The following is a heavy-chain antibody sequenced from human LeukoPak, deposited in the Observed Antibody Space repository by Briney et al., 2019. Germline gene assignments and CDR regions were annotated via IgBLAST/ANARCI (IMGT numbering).Heavy chain of an antibody. V-gene: IGHV3-33*06. CDR3: AKHSGSYLYYFDY. CDR2: IWYDGSNK. Sequence: PGRSLRLSCAASGFTFSSYGMHWVRQAPGKGLEWVAVIWYDGSNKYYADSVKGRFTISRDNSKNTLYLQMNSLRAEDTAVYYCAKHSGSYLYYFDYWGQGTLVTVSS. D-gene: IGHD1-26*01. CDR1: GFTFSSYG. J-gene: IGHJ4*02.